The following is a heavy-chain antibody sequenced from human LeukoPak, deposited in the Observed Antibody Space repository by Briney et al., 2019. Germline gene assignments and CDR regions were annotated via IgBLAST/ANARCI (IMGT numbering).Heavy chain of an antibody. CDR3: ARDRGDTATIDY. D-gene: IGHD5-18*01. J-gene: IGHJ4*02. V-gene: IGHV4-4*02. CDR1: GGSITSRHW. CDR2: IYHSGST. Sequence: PSETLSLTCAVSGGSITSRHWWGWVRQPPGKGLEWIGEIYHSGSTNYNPSLESRVTISLDKSKNQFSLKLSSVTAADTAVYYCARDRGDTATIDYWGQGTLVTVSS.